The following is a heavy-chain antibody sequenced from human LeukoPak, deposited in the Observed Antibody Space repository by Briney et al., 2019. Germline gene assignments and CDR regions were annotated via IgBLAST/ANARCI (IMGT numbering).Heavy chain of an antibody. CDR2: IYHSGST. CDR3: ARLRYQWPDY. J-gene: IGHJ4*02. Sequence: PSETLSLTCAVSGGSISSGGYSWSWIRQPPGKGLEWIGYIYHSGSTYYNPSLKSRVTISVDTSKNQFSLKLSSVTAADTAVYYCARLRYQWPDYWGQGTLVTVSS. CDR1: GGSISSGGYS. D-gene: IGHD6-19*01. V-gene: IGHV4-30-2*03.